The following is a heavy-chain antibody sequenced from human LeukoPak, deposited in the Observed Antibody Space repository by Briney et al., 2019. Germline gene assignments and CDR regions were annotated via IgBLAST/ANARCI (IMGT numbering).Heavy chain of an antibody. CDR1: GFTFDDYA. CDR3: AKAAYCGGDCYPEEYYFDY. V-gene: IGHV3-43D*04. D-gene: IGHD2-21*02. CDR2: ISWDGGST. Sequence: GGSLRLSCAASGFTFDDYAMHWVRQAPGKGREWVSLISWDGGSTYYADSVKGRFTISRDNSKNSLYLQMNSLRAEDTALYYCAKAAYCGGDCYPEEYYFDYWGQGTLVTVSS. J-gene: IGHJ4*02.